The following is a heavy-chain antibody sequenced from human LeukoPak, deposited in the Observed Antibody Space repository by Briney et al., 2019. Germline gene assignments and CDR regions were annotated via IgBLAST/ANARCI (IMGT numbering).Heavy chain of an antibody. CDR3: ARDGGSYFWFDP. J-gene: IGHJ5*02. D-gene: IGHD1-26*01. CDR2: ISGSSGST. CDR1: GFTFNNYA. V-gene: IGHV3-23*01. Sequence: GGSLRLSCAASGFTFNNYAMTWVRQAPGKGLEWVSGISGSSGSTYYADSVKGRFTISRDNSKNTLNLQMNSLRVEDTAVYYCARDGGSYFWFDPWGQGTLVTVSS.